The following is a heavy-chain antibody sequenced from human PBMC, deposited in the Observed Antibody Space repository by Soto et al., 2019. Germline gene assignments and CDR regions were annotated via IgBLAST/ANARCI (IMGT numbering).Heavy chain of an antibody. V-gene: IGHV1-69*06. CDR3: ARGYYDSSGYYYPVDY. CDR2: IIPIFGTA. D-gene: IGHD3-22*01. Sequence: QVQLVQSGAEVKKLGSSVKVSCKASGGTFSSYAISWVRQAPGQGLEWMGGIIPIFGTANYAQKFQGRVTITADKSTSTAYMELSSLRSEDTAVYYCARGYYDSSGYYYPVDYWGQGTLVTVSS. J-gene: IGHJ4*02. CDR1: GGTFSSYA.